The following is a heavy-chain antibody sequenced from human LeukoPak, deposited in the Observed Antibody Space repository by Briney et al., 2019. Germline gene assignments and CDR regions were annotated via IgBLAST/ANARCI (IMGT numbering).Heavy chain of an antibody. CDR3: ARVAYGDYYFDH. V-gene: IGHV4-4*07. CDR1: GGSISSYY. D-gene: IGHD4-17*01. Sequence: SETLSLTCTVSGGSISSYYWSWIRQPAGKGLEWIGRIYFTGSTNYNPSVKSRVTMSIDTSKNQFSLKLSSVTAADTAVYYCARVAYGDYYFDHWGQGTLVTVSS. CDR2: IYFTGST. J-gene: IGHJ4*02.